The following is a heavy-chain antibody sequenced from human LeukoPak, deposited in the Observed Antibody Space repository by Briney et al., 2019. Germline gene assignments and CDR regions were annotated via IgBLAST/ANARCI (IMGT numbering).Heavy chain of an antibody. V-gene: IGHV4-59*01. CDR2: IYYSGST. J-gene: IGHJ4*02. CDR1: GGSISSYY. D-gene: IGHD6-19*01. CDR3: ARHRDSSGWYDFDY. Sequence: SETLSLTCTVSGGSISSYYWSWIRQPPGKGLEWIGYIYYSGSTNYNPSLKSRVTISVDTSKNQFSLKLSSVTAADTAVYYCARHRDSSGWYDFDYWGQGTLVTVSS.